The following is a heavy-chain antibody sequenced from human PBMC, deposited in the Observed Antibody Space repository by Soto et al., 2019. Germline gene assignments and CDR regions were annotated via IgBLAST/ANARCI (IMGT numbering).Heavy chain of an antibody. V-gene: IGHV4-34*01. D-gene: IGHD6-13*01. J-gene: IGHJ4*02. CDR2: INHSGST. CDR3: ESGMSIAAAGKPFAY. Sequence: PSETLSLTCAVXGGSFSGYYWSWIRQPPGKGLGWIGEINHSGSTNYNPSLKSRVTISVDTSKNQFSLKLSSVTAADTAVYYCESGMSIAAAGKPFAYWGQGTLVTVSS. CDR1: GGSFSGYY.